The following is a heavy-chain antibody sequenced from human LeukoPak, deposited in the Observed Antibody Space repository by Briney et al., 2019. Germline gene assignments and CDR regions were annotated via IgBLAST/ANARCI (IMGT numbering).Heavy chain of an antibody. D-gene: IGHD3-10*01. CDR2: IYYSGST. CDR3: ARGPRGVRWFPKGFAFDI. V-gene: IGHV4-39*01. Sequence: SSETLSLTCTVSGGSISSSSYYWGWIRQPPGKGLEWIGSIYYSGSTYYNPSLKSRVTISVDTSKNQFSLKLSSVTAADTAVYYCARGPRGVRWFPKGFAFDIWGQGTMVTVSS. J-gene: IGHJ3*02. CDR1: GGSISSSSYY.